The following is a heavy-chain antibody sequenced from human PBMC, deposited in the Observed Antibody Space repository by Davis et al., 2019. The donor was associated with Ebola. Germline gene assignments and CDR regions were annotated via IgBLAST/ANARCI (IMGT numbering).Heavy chain of an antibody. CDR3: TTDPGMMITFGGVVKHYGMDV. J-gene: IGHJ6*02. Sequence: GESLKISCAASGFTFSSYSMNWVRQAPGKGLEWVGRIKTNADGGTVAYAAPVKGRFTISRDDAEQTLYLEMDSLKTEDTAVYYCTTDPGMMITFGGVVKHYGMDVWGQGTTVTVSS. D-gene: IGHD3-16*01. V-gene: IGHV3-15*01. CDR1: GFTFSSYS. CDR2: IKTNADGGTV.